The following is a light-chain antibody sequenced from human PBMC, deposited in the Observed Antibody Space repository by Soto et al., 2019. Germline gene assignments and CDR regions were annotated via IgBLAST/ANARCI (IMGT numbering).Light chain of an antibody. CDR1: QTISNY. CDR2: CAS. CDR3: QQSYTSPT. J-gene: IGKJ3*01. V-gene: IGKV1-39*01. Sequence: DIPLTQSPSSLCASVGDRVTITCRASQTISNYLNWYQMKPGKAPKLLIYCASSLQNGVPPRFSGSGSGTDFALTIRNLEPEDFASYFCQQSYTSPTFGPGTKVDL.